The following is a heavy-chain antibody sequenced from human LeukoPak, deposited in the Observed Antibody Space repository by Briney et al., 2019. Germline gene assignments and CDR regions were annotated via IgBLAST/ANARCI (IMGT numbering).Heavy chain of an antibody. CDR1: GYTFTGYY. V-gene: IGHV1-2*02. J-gene: IGHJ3*02. D-gene: IGHD5-18*01. CDR3: AIRGYSYGPSAFDI. Sequence: ASVKVSCKASGYTFTGYYMHWVRQAPGQGLEWMGWINPNSGGTNYAQKFQGRVTMTRDTSISTAYMELSRLRSDDTAVYYCAIRGYSYGPSAFDIWSQGTMVTVSS. CDR2: INPNSGGT.